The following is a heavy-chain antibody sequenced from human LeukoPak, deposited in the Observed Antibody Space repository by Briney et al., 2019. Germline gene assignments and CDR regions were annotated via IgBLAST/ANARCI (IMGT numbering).Heavy chain of an antibody. CDR2: MNPNSGNT. J-gene: IGHJ4*02. CDR3: ARGMDSYGYDY. V-gene: IGHV1-8*03. Sequence: GASVKVSCKXSGYTFTSHDINWVRQATGQGLEWMGWMNPNSGNTGYAQKFQGRVTITRNTSISTAYMELSSLRSEDTAVYYCARGMDSYGYDYWGQGTLVTVSS. CDR1: GYTFTSHD. D-gene: IGHD5-18*01.